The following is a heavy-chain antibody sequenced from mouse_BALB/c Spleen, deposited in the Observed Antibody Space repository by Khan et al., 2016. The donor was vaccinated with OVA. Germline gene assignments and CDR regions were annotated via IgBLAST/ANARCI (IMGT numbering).Heavy chain of an antibody. V-gene: IGHV2-2*02. D-gene: IGHD2-4*01. Sequence: QVQLKESGPGLVQPSQSLSITCTVSGFSLTTYGVHWVRQSPGKGLEWLGMIWSGGSTDYNAAFISRQSISKDNSKSQVFFKMNSLQPNDTAIYYCARNYDYDEGLAYWGQGTLVTVSA. CDR1: GFSLTTYG. CDR3: ARNYDYDEGLAY. J-gene: IGHJ3*01. CDR2: IWSGGST.